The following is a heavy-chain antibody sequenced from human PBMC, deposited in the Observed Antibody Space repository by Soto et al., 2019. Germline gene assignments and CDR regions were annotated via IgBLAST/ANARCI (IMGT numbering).Heavy chain of an antibody. V-gene: IGHV3-21*01. D-gene: IGHD3-10*01. J-gene: IGHJ5*02. CDR2: ISSSSSYI. CDR3: ARDTYFYGSGSYGP. Sequence: EVQLVESGGGLVKPGGSLRLSCAASGFTFSSYSMNWVRQAPGKGLEWVSSISSSSSYIYYADSVKGRFTISRDNAKNSLYLQMNGLRAEDKAVYYCARDTYFYGSGSYGPWGQGTLVTVSS. CDR1: GFTFSSYS.